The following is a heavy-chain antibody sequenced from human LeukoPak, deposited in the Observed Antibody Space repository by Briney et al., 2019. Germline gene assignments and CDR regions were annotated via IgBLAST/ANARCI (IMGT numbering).Heavy chain of an antibody. CDR2: IYHSGST. J-gene: IGHJ3*02. CDR1: GYSISSGYY. V-gene: IGHV4-38-2*02. Sequence: SETLSLTCTVSGYSISSGYYWGWIRQPPGKGLEWIGSIYHSGSTYYNPSLKSRVTISVDTSKNQFSLKLSSVTAADTAVYYCASRTYGYCGGDCYPGAFDIWGQGTMVTVSS. CDR3: ASRTYGYCGGDCYPGAFDI. D-gene: IGHD2-21*02.